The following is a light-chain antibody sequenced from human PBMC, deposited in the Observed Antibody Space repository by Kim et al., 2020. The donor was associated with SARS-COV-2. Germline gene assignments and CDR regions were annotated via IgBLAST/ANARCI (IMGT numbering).Light chain of an antibody. Sequence: AYVGDGVTITLRASQSISSRLAWYQQKPGKAPKLLIYDASSLQSGVPSRFAGSGSGTEFTLTISSLQPDDFATYYCQQYKSYRTFGQGTKVDIK. CDR1: QSISSR. CDR3: QQYKSYRT. J-gene: IGKJ1*01. CDR2: DAS. V-gene: IGKV1-5*01.